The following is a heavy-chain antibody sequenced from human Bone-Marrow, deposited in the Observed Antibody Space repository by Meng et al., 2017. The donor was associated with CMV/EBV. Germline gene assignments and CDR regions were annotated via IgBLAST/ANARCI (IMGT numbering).Heavy chain of an antibody. CDR1: GFTFSSYA. V-gene: IGHV3-30-3*01. D-gene: IGHD1/OR15-1a*01. CDR2: ITSDGNNK. J-gene: IGHJ4*02. CDR3: ARETEQLDY. Sequence: LIVSCATTGFTFSSYAMHWDRQAPGGRLEWMAVITSDGNNKYCTGTVKRRFTISRDNSENTLYLQMNSLRAEDTAVYYCARETEQLDYWGQGTLVTVSS.